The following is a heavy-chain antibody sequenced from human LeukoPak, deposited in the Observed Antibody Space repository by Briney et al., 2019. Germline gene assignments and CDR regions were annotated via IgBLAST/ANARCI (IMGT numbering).Heavy chain of an antibody. CDR3: ARISPTAVGWFDP. CDR1: GGSISSSNW. J-gene: IGHJ5*02. CDR2: IYHSGST. D-gene: IGHD5-18*01. Sequence: SGTLSLTCAVSGGSISSSNWWSWVRQPPGKGLEWIGEIYHSGSTNYNPSLKSRVTISVDKSKNQFSLKLSSVTAADTAVYYCARISPTAVGWFDPWGQGTLVTVSS. V-gene: IGHV4-4*02.